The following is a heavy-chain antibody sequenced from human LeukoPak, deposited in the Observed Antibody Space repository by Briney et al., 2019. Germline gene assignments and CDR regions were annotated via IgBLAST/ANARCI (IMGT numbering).Heavy chain of an antibody. D-gene: IGHD3-22*01. CDR1: GYTFTSYG. CDR3: ARGRRVLSTYYYDSSGYGNDAFDI. J-gene: IGHJ3*02. V-gene: IGHV1-18*01. CDR2: ISAYNGNT. Sequence: ASVKVSCKASGYTFTSYGISWVRQAPGQGLEWMGWISAYNGNTNYAQKLQGRVTMTTDTSTSTAYMELRSLRSDDTAVYYCARGRRVLSTYYYDSSGYGNDAFDIWGQGTMVTVSS.